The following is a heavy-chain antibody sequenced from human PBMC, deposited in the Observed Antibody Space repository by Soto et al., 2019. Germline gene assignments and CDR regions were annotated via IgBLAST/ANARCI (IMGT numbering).Heavy chain of an antibody. V-gene: IGHV4-34*01. CDR1: GGSFSGYY. CDR3: ARERIAAAADPSGFDY. Sequence: SETLSLTCAVYGGSFSGYYWSWIRQPPGKGLEWIGEINHSGSTNYNPSLKSRVTISVDTSKNQFSLKLSSVTAADTAVYYCARERIAAAADPSGFDYWGQGTLVTVS. D-gene: IGHD6-13*01. J-gene: IGHJ4*02. CDR2: INHSGST.